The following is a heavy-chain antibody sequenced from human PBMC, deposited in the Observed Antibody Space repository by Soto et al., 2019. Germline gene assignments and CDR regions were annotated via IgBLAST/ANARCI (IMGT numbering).Heavy chain of an antibody. CDR2: VYYSGTT. CDR3: ARTTAVPNSLRSRYFFDY. J-gene: IGHJ4*02. D-gene: IGHD4-17*01. Sequence: LSLTCSVSGASVAGGSYYWSWIRQPPGKRLEWIGYVYYSGTTNYNPSLKSRVTISVDLSKNQFSLRLSSVTTADTALYYCARTTAVPNSLRSRYFFDYWGQGTLVTVSS. V-gene: IGHV4-61*01. CDR1: GASVAGGSYY.